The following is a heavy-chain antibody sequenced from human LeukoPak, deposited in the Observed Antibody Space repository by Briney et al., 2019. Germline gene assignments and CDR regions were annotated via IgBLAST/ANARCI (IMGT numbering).Heavy chain of an antibody. CDR1: GYTFTSYG. J-gene: IGHJ4*02. CDR3: ARYYYDSSGYQGGPDY. Sequence: GASMKVSCKASGYTFTSYGISWVRQAPGQGLEWMGWISAYNGNTNYAQKLQGRVTMTTDTSTSTAYMELRSLRSDDTAVYYCARYYYDSSGYQGGPDYWGQGTLVTVSS. CDR2: ISAYNGNT. D-gene: IGHD3-22*01. V-gene: IGHV1-18*01.